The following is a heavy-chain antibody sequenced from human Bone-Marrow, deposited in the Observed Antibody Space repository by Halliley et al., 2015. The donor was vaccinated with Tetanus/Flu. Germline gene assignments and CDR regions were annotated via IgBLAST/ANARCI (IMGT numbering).Heavy chain of an antibody. CDR3: VTGAGWLPDY. CDR2: ISYSGST. V-gene: IGHV4-59*01. J-gene: IGHJ4*02. D-gene: IGHD5-12*01. CDR1: GGSISGYY. Sequence: TLSLTCTVSGGSISGYYLNWIRQPPGKGLEWLGLISYSGSTNYNPSLKSRVTISVGTSNNQFSLKLSSVTAADTALYYCVTGAGWLPDYWGQGTLVTVSS.